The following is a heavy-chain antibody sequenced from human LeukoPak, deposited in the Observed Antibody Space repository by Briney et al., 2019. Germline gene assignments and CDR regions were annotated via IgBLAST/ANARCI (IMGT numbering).Heavy chain of an antibody. CDR3: ARAPSEIGGYYPEYFRH. V-gene: IGHV3-74*01. D-gene: IGHD3-22*01. CDR1: GFTFSSYW. J-gene: IGHJ1*01. Sequence: GGSLRLSCAASGFTFSSYWMHWVRQAPGKGLVWVSRIKSDGSTNYADSVKGRFTISRDNAKNTVSLQMNSLRAEDTGVYYCARAPSEIGGYYPEYFRHWGQGTLVTVSS. CDR2: IKSDGST.